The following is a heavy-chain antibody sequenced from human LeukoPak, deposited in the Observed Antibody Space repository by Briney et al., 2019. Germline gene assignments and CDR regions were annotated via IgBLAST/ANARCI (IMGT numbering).Heavy chain of an antibody. CDR3: ARDNGGKRYCSSTSCSGPSLYYYYMDV. CDR1: GFTFDDYG. J-gene: IGHJ6*03. V-gene: IGHV3-20*04. D-gene: IGHD2-2*01. CDR2: INWNGGST. Sequence: GGSLRLSCAASGFTFDDYGMSWVRQAPGKGLEWVSGINWNGGSTGYADSVKGRFTISRDNAKNSLYLQMNSLRAEDTAVYYCARDNGGKRYCSSTSCSGPSLYYYYMDVWGKGTTVTVSS.